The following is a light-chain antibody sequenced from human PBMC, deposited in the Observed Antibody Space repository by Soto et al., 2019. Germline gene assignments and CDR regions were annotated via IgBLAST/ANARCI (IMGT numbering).Light chain of an antibody. Sequence: DVVLTQSPLSLPVTLGQSASISCRSSQSLVISNGSTLLSWFHQRPGQSPRRLIYKVSNRDSGVPDRFTGSGSGTDFTLKISRVEAEDVGFYDCMQGTQWLYSFGHGTKLEIK. CDR1: QSLVISNGSTL. CDR3: MQGTQWLYS. J-gene: IGKJ2*01. CDR2: KVS. V-gene: IGKV2-30*01.